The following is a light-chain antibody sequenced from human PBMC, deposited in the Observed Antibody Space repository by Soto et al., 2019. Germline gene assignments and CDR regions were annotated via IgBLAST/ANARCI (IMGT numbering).Light chain of an antibody. CDR2: GAS. V-gene: IGKV3-20*01. CDR1: QSVSSSY. J-gene: IGKJ4*01. CDR3: QQYGSSPLT. Sequence: EIVLTQSPGTLSLSPGERATLSCRVSQSVSSSYLAWYQQKPGQAPRLLISGASTRATGIPDRFSGSGSGTDFTLTISRLETEDFAVYYCQQYGSSPLTFGGGTKVDIK.